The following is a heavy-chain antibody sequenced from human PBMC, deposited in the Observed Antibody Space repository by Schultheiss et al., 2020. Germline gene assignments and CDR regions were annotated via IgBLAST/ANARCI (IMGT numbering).Heavy chain of an antibody. Sequence: SETLSLTCAVYGGAFSGYYWSWIRQPPGKGLEWMGEINHSGSTNYNPSLKSRVTISVDTSKNQFSLKLSSVTAADTAVYYCARGLAGYYDFWSGQRFDPWGQGTLVTVSS. D-gene: IGHD3-3*01. CDR3: ARGLAGYYDFWSGQRFDP. J-gene: IGHJ5*02. V-gene: IGHV4-34*01. CDR2: INHSGST. CDR1: GGAFSGYY.